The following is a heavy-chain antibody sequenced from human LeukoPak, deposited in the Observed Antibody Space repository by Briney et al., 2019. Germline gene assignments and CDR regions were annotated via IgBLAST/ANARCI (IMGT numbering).Heavy chain of an antibody. D-gene: IGHD5-18*01. J-gene: IGHJ3*02. CDR2: IYYSGST. CDR1: GGSISSGGYY. Sequence: PSETLSLTCTVSGGSISSGGYYWSWIRQHPGKGLEWIGYIYYSGSTYYNPSLKSRVTISVDTSKNQFSLKLSSVTAADTAVYYCARDSRLSGYSSIWGQGTMVTVSS. V-gene: IGHV4-31*03. CDR3: ARDSRLSGYSSI.